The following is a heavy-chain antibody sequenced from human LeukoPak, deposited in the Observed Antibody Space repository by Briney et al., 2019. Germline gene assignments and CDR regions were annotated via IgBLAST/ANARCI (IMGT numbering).Heavy chain of an antibody. CDR3: AKGTGDTAYYFDF. J-gene: IGHJ4*02. Sequence: PGGSLRLSCAASGFTFSTYAMSWVRQAPGKGLEWVSAISGSGGDTYYADSVKGRFTISRDNSKNTLYLQMNSLRADDTAVYYCAKGTGDTAYYFDFWGQGVLVTVSS. CDR2: ISGSGGDT. CDR1: GFTFSTYA. V-gene: IGHV3-23*01. D-gene: IGHD7-27*01.